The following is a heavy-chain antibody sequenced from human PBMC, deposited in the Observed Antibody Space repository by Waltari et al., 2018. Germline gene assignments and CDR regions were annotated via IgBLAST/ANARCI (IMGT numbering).Heavy chain of an antibody. Sequence: EVQLVESGGGLVQPGGSLRLSCAASGFTFSTCAMHWVRQAPGKGLEYVSSITRNGDTTYYANSVTGRFTISRDNSKNTLYLQMGSLRVDDMAVYYCARDKVGSADYWGQGTLVTVSS. J-gene: IGHJ4*02. D-gene: IGHD1-26*01. V-gene: IGHV3-64*01. CDR3: ARDKVGSADY. CDR2: ITRNGDTT. CDR1: GFTFSTCA.